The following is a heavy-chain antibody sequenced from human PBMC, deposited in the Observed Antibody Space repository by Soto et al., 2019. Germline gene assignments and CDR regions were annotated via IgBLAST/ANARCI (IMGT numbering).Heavy chain of an antibody. V-gene: IGHV5-51*01. CDR3: ARQGGSSWSHNWFDP. J-gene: IGHJ5*02. CDR2: IYPGDSET. CDR1: GYTFSSNW. Sequence: PGESLKISCQTSGYTFSSNWIGWVRQMPGKGLEWMGIIYPGDSETRYSPSFQGQVTISADRSFSTAYLQWTSLQASDTAMYYCARQGGSSWSHNWFDPWGQGTLVTVS. D-gene: IGHD6-13*01.